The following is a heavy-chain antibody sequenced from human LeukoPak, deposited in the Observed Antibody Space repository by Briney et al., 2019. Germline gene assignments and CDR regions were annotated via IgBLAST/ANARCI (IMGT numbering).Heavy chain of an antibody. Sequence: GRSLRLSCAASGFTFSSYAMHWVRQAPGKGLEWVAVISYDGSNKYYADSVKGRFTISRDNSKNTLYLQMNSLRAEDTAVYYCARGRYSSGWYSYYWGQGTLVTVSS. D-gene: IGHD6-19*01. V-gene: IGHV3-30-3*01. CDR1: GFTFSSYA. CDR2: ISYDGSNK. J-gene: IGHJ4*02. CDR3: ARGRYSSGWYSYY.